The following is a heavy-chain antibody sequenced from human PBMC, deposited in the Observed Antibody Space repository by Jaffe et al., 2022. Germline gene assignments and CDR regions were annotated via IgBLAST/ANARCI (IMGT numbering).Heavy chain of an antibody. V-gene: IGHV3-74*01. J-gene: IGHJ4*02. Sequence: EVQLVESGGGLVQPGGSLRLSCAASGFTFSSYWMHWVRQAPGKGLVWVSRINSDGSSTSYADSVKGRFTISRDNAKNTLYLQMNSLRAEDTAVYYCARDLRSSWSPVLFDYWGQGTLVTVSS. D-gene: IGHD6-13*01. CDR3: ARDLRSSWSPVLFDY. CDR2: INSDGSST. CDR1: GFTFSSYW.